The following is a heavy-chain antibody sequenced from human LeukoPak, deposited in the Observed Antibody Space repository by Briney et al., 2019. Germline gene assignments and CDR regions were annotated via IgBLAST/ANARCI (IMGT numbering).Heavy chain of an antibody. CDR1: GYTFTGYY. D-gene: IGHD4-17*01. V-gene: IGHV1-2*02. J-gene: IGHJ3*02. CDR2: INPNSGGT. CDR3: ARWTTVKNAFDI. Sequence: ASVKVSCKASGYTFTGYYMHWVRQAPGQGREGMGWINPNSGGTNYAQKFQGRVTMTRDTSISTAYMELSRLRSDDTAVYYCARWTTVKNAFDIWGQGTMVTVSS.